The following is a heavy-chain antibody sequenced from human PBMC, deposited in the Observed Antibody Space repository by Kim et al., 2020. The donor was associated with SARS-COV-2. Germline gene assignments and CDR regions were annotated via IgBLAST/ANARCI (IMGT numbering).Heavy chain of an antibody. V-gene: IGHV3-23*01. CDR1: GFTFSSYA. CDR3: ATHGSGSLHTSLDY. J-gene: IGHJ4*02. CDR2: ISGSAFST. Sequence: GGSLRLSCAASGFTFSSYAMSWVRQAPGKGLEWVSGISGSAFSTYYTDSVKGRFTVSRDNSKNTLYLRMNSLRADDTAVYYCATHGSGSLHTSLDYWGQGTLVIVSS. D-gene: IGHD3-10*01.